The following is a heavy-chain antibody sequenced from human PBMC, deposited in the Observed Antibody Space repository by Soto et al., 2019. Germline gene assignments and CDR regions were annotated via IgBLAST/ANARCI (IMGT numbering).Heavy chain of an antibody. CDR3: AHTLLNTFEY. J-gene: IGHJ4*02. CDR1: GFSLSTSGVG. V-gene: IGHV2-5*02. Sequence: QITLKESGPTLVKPTQTLTLTCTFSGFSLSTSGVGVGWIRQPPGKALEWLAIIYWDGDKRYSPSLKSRLTITKDTSKNQVVLTMTNMDPVDTATYDCAHTLLNTFEYWGQGTLVAVSS. CDR2: IYWDGDK.